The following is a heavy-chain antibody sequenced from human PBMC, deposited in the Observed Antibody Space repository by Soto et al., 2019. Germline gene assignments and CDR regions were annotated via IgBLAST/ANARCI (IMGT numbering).Heavy chain of an antibody. D-gene: IGHD3-3*01. CDR2: INPATGAA. CDR1: GYPVTAYY. V-gene: IGHV1-2*02. J-gene: IGHJ3*02. Sequence: QLHLVQSGAVVKKPGASVTVSCSASGYPVTAYYMHWVRQAPGRGLEWMGGINPATGAAKYTQTFQGRATKARDTSTSTVFMELSGLASGDTAVFYWAGGGGVGVAGSAAFDMWGQGTVVTVSS. CDR3: AGGGGVGVAGSAAFDM.